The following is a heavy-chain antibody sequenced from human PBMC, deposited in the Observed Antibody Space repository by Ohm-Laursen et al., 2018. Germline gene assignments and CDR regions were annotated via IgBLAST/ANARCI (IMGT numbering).Heavy chain of an antibody. Sequence: LRLSCAASGFTFSSYEMNWVRQAPGKGLEWVSYISSSGSTKKYADSVKGRFTISRDNAKNSLYLQMSSLTAEDTAVYYCARASVVPFDNWGQGTLVTVSS. CDR3: ARASVVPFDN. V-gene: IGHV3-48*03. CDR1: GFTFSSYE. CDR2: ISSSGSTK. D-gene: IGHD2-2*01. J-gene: IGHJ4*02.